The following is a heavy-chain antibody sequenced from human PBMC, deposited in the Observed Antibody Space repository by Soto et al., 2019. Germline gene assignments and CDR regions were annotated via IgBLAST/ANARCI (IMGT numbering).Heavy chain of an antibody. CDR1: GFTFNDFE. CDR3: ARGFGRFNS. Sequence: EVQLLESGGGLVQPGGSLRLSCGVSGFTFNDFEMNWVRQAPGKGPEWLAYIDGSGATKKYADSVRGRFTISRDNPNNSLFLQMSSLGATAAAIYYCARGFGRFNSWGQGNLVCVSS. V-gene: IGHV3-48*03. CDR2: IDGSGATK. D-gene: IGHD3-10*01. J-gene: IGHJ4*02.